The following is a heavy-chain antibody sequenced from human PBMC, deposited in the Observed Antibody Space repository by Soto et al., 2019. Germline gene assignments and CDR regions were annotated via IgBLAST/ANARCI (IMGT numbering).Heavy chain of an antibody. V-gene: IGHV3-21*01. CDR1: GFTFSSYS. CDR2: ISSSSSYI. Sequence: GGSLRLSCAASGFTFSSYSMNWVRQAPGKGLEWVSSISSSSSYIYYADSVKGRFTISRDNAKNSLYLQMNSLRAEDTAVYYCARVNDILTGYYKDLLGSYYYYGMDVWGQGTTVTVSS. D-gene: IGHD3-9*01. J-gene: IGHJ6*02. CDR3: ARVNDILTGYYKDLLGSYYYYGMDV.